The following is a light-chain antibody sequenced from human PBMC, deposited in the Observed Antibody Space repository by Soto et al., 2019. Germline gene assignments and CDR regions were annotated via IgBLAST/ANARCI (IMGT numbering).Light chain of an antibody. CDR3: SSYAGINTVV. CDR2: DVS. J-gene: IGLJ2*01. Sequence: QAVVTQPPSASGSPGQSVTISCTGTSSDVGGYDNVCWYQQHPGKAPKIMMYDVSKRPSGVPDRFSGSKSGDTASLTVSGLQAEDEADYYCSSYAGINTVVFGGGTQLTVL. CDR1: SSDVGGYDN. V-gene: IGLV2-8*01.